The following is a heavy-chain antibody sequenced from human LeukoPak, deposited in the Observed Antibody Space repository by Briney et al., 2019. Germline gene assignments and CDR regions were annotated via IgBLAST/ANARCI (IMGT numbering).Heavy chain of an antibody. CDR2: ISESGGST. CDR1: GFIINMYG. CDR3: AKDVILAAAVYYFEY. D-gene: IGHD6-13*01. J-gene: IGHJ4*02. Sequence: GGTLRLSCAASGFIINMYGMSWVRQAPGKGLEWVSDISESGGSTNYADSVKGRFTISRDNSKNTLYLQMNSQRAEDTAVYYCAKDVILAAAVYYFEYWGQGTLVTVSS. V-gene: IGHV3-23*01.